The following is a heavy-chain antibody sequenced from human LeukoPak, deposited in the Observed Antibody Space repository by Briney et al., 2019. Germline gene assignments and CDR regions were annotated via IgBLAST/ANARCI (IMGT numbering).Heavy chain of an antibody. CDR3: ARGGYSYGYGADY. CDR1: GGTFSSYA. CDR2: IIPIFGTA. D-gene: IGHD5-18*01. J-gene: IGHJ4*02. Sequence: SVKVSCKASGGTFSSYAISWVRQAPGQGLERMGGIIPIFGTANYAQKFQGRVTITTDESTSTAYMELSSLRSENTAVYYCARGGYSYGYGADYWGQGTLVAVSS. V-gene: IGHV1-69*05.